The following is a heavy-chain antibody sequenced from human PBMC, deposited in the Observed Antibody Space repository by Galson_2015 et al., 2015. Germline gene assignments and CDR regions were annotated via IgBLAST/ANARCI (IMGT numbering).Heavy chain of an antibody. J-gene: IGHJ4*02. Sequence: SLRLSCAASGFTFSSYEMNWVRQAPGKGLEWVSCVSFSGSTIYYADSLKGRFTISRDNAKNSLYLQMNSLRAEDTAVYYCARGSGYAAGIDYCGQGTLVTVSS. CDR2: VSFSGSTI. V-gene: IGHV3-48*03. CDR1: GFTFSSYE. D-gene: IGHD6-13*01. CDR3: ARGSGYAAGIDY.